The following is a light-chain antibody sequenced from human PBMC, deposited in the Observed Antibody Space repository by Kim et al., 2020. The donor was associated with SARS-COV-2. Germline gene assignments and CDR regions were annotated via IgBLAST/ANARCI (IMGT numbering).Light chain of an antibody. CDR1: QSIRSW. CDR3: QQYNGYFT. V-gene: IGKV1-5*03. CDR2: KAS. J-gene: IGKJ3*01. Sequence: DIQMTQSPSTLSASVGDRVTITCRASQSIRSWLAWYQQKPGKAPKLLIYKASILESGVPSRFSGSGSGTEFTLTISSLQPDDFATYYCQQYNGYFTFGPGTKVDIK.